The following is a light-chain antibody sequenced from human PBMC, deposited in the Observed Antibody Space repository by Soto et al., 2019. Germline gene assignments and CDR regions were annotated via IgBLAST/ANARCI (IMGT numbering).Light chain of an antibody. V-gene: IGLV1-44*01. CDR1: TSNIGNNP. CDR2: TND. Sequence: QSVLTQPPSASGTPGQRVTISCSGGTSNIGNNPVNWYHQLPGTAPKLLIFTNDQRPSGVPDRFSGSKSGTSASLAISGLQSEDEADYYCNSYAGSNTVIFGGGTKLTVL. CDR3: NSYAGSNTVI. J-gene: IGLJ2*01.